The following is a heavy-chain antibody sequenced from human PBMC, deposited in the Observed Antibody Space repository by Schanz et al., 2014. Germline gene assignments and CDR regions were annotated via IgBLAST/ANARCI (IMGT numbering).Heavy chain of an antibody. CDR2: INHSGST. CDR1: GGPFSGY. V-gene: IGHV4-34*01. J-gene: IGHJ3*02. CDR3: ARADSYYGSGSYFQRRAEAFDI. Sequence: QVQLQQWGAGLLKPSETLSLTCAVSGGPFSGYWGWIRQPPGKGLEWIGEINHSGSTNYNPTLKSRVPISLDTSKKQFSLKLGSVTAADTAVYYCARADSYYGSGSYFQRRAEAFDIWGRGTMVTVSS. D-gene: IGHD3-10*01.